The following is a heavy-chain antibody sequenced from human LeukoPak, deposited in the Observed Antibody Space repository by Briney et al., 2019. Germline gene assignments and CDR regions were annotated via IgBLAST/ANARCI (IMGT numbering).Heavy chain of an antibody. D-gene: IGHD2-21*01. CDR3: ARELLPRFDP. CDR1: GGSISSSNYY. V-gene: IGHV4-39*07. Sequence: SETLSLTCSVSGGSISSSNYYWGWIRQPPGKGLEWIGSIYYSGSTYYNPSLKSRVTISVDTSKNQFSLKLSSVTAADTAVYYCARELLPRFDPWGQGTLVTVSS. CDR2: IYYSGST. J-gene: IGHJ5*02.